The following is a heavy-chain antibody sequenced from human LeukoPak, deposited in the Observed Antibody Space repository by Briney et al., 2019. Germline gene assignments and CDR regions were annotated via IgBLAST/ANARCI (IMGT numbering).Heavy chain of an antibody. D-gene: IGHD3-16*01. CDR2: IWYDGRNK. CDR1: GFIFGTYG. J-gene: IGHJ4*02. CDR3: AKDQSILYDYVWGHDW. Sequence: GGSLRLSCAASGFIFGTYGMHWVRQAPGKGLEWMAVIWYDGRNKYYADSVKGRFTISRDNSKNTLYLEMNSLRAEDTAVYYCAKDQSILYDYVWGHDWWGQGTLVTVSS. V-gene: IGHV3-33*06.